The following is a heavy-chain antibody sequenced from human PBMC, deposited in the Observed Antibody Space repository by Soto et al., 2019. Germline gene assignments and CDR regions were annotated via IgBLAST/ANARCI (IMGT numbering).Heavy chain of an antibody. Sequence: GGSLRLSCAVSGFIFSDFSMNWVRQAPGKGLEWVASIGSSGGYIFYADSVKGRFTISRDNAKKSLDLQINSLRAEETAVYYCAREKKDRSRGGSFGIGVWRQGPTFAVAS. V-gene: IGHV3-21*01. J-gene: IGHJ6*01. CDR1: GFIFSDFS. CDR3: AREKKDRSRGGSFGIGV. D-gene: IGHD6-19*01. CDR2: IGSSGGYI.